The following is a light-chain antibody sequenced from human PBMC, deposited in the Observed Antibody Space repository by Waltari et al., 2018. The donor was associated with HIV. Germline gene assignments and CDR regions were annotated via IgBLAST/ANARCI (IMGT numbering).Light chain of an antibody. Sequence: SALTHPAPVSGSPGQSITISCTGTSSTVGGYNYVSGYQQHPGKAPKLMIYEVSNRPSGVSNRFSGSKSGNTASLTISGLQAEDEADYYCSSYTSSSTPYVVFGGGTKLTVL. J-gene: IGLJ2*01. CDR1: SSTVGGYNY. CDR3: SSYTSSSTPYVV. V-gene: IGLV2-14*01. CDR2: EVS.